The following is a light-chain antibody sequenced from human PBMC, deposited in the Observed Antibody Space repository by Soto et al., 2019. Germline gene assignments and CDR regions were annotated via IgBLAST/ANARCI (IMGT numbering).Light chain of an antibody. CDR2: AAS. CDR1: QSVDNN. CDR3: HQCDSSPWT. Sequence: ELVMAQSPASLSQSPGESVTLSCWASQSVDNNLVWYQQRAGQSPRLLIYAASVRANDITARFSGSGSGTDFTLTISRLEPEDFAVFYCHQCDSSPWTFGQGTKVDIK. V-gene: IGKV3-20*01. J-gene: IGKJ1*01.